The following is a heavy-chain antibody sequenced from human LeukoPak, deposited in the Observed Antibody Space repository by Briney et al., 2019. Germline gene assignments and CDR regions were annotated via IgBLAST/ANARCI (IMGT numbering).Heavy chain of an antibody. CDR1: GFTLSSYA. D-gene: IGHD1-26*01. Sequence: GGSLTLSCVASGFTLSSYAMSWVRQAAGRGREWVSPIGGSGGSTYYADSVKGRFTISRNNTKTTLYLKMNSLRAEDTAVYSWAKGPVGGIIEAYFDYWGQGTLVTVSS. CDR3: AKGPVGGIIEAYFDY. J-gene: IGHJ4*02. V-gene: IGHV3-23*01. CDR2: IGGSGGST.